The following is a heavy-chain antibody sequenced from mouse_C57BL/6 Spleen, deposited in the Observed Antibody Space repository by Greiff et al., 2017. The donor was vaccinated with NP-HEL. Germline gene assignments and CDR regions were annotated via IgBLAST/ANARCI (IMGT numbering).Heavy chain of an antibody. D-gene: IGHD2-5*01. CDR3: TRVDYSNYGFDY. J-gene: IGHJ2*01. V-gene: IGHV5-9-1*02. CDR1: GFTFSSYA. Sequence: EVNVVESGEGLVKPGGSLKLSCAASGFTFSSYAMSWVRQTPEKRLEWVAYISSGGDYIYYADTVKGRFTISRDNARNTLYLQMSSLKSEDTAMYYCTRVDYSNYGFDYWGQGTTLTVSS. CDR2: ISSGGDYI.